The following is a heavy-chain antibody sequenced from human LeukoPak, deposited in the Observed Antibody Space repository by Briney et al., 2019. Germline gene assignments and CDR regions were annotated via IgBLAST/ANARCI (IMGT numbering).Heavy chain of an antibody. CDR3: AGTYDRELPTFDY. CDR2: IYTSGST. CDR1: GGSISRYY. V-gene: IGHV4-4*07. Sequence: SETLSLTCTVSGGSISRYYWSWIRQPAGKGLEWIGRIYTSGSTNYNPSLKSRVTMSVDTSKTQFSLKLSSVTAADTAVYYCAGTYDRELPTFDYWGQGTLVTVSS. D-gene: IGHD1-26*01. J-gene: IGHJ4*02.